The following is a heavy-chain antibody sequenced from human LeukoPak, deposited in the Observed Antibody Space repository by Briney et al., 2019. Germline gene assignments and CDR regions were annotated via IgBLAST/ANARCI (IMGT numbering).Heavy chain of an antibody. CDR1: GFTISSYA. CDR3: AKELITTLNLEPNYFDY. Sequence: GGSLRLSCAASGFTISSYAMSWVRQAPGKGLEWVSAISGSGGSTYYADSVKGRFTISRDNSKNTLYLQMNSLRAEGTAVYYCAKELITTLNLEPNYFDYWGQGTLVTVSS. V-gene: IGHV3-23*01. CDR2: ISGSGGST. J-gene: IGHJ4*02. D-gene: IGHD1-1*01.